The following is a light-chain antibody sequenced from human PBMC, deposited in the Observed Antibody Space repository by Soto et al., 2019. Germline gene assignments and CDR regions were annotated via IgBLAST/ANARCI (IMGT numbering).Light chain of an antibody. CDR1: QDIRSW. J-gene: IGKJ5*01. V-gene: IGKV1-12*01. Sequence: DIQLTQSPSSVSASIGDRVTITCWASQDIRSWLAWYQQKAGKAPKLVISAASTFQRGVPSRFSVSGFGTNFTLAITSLQPEDFATYYCQQANSFPITFGQGTRLDIK. CDR2: AAS. CDR3: QQANSFPIT.